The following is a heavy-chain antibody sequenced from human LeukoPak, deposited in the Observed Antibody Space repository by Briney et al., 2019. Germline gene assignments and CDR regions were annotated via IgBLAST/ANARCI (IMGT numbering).Heavy chain of an antibody. D-gene: IGHD5-18*01. V-gene: IGHV3-30*03. CDR1: GFTFSSYG. J-gene: IGHJ3*02. Sequence: PGRSLRLSCAASGFTFSSYGIHWVRQAPGKGLEWVALISYDGSNEYYADSVKGRFTISRDNSKNTLYMQINSLRADDTALYYCAGVDAAMPDAFDIWGQGTTVTVSS. CDR2: ISYDGSNE. CDR3: AGVDAAMPDAFDI.